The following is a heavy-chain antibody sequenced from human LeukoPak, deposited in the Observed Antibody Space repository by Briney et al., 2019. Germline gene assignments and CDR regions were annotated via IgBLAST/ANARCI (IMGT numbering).Heavy chain of an antibody. V-gene: IGHV1-2*06. CDR3: ARDPRQEGWFDP. CDR2: INPNSGGT. CDR1: GYTFTGYY. J-gene: IGHJ5*02. Sequence: ASVKVSCKASGYTFTGYYMHWVRQAPGQGLEWMGRINPNSGGTNYAQKFQGGVTMTRDTSISTAYMDLSRLRSDDTAVYYCARDPRQEGWFDPWGQGTLVTVSS.